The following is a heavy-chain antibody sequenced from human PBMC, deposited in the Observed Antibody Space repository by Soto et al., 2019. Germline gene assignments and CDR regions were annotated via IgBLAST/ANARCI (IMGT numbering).Heavy chain of an antibody. CDR3: AKEGTVKSSHYFDS. V-gene: IGHV3-30*18. J-gene: IGHJ4*02. Sequence: QVQLVESGGGVVQPGRSLRLSCAPSGFTFSSFGMQWVRQAPGKGLEWVAVIAHDGSVTYFADSVKGRFSISRDNSKNALYLQMNSLRDDDTAVYYCAKEGTVKSSHYFDSWGQGTLVTVSS. D-gene: IGHD4-17*01. CDR2: IAHDGSVT. CDR1: GFTFSSFG.